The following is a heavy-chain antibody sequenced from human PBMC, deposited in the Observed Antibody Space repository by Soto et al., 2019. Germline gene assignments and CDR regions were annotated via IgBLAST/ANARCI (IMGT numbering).Heavy chain of an antibody. CDR3: ATDSSSTADRYFDY. CDR1: GGTFSSYT. J-gene: IGHJ4*02. Sequence: QVQLVQSGAEVKKPGSSVKVSCKASGGTFSSYTISWVRQAPGQGLEWMGGIILIFGLTNYAQKFQGRVTITADESTITAYMELSSLRSEDTAVYYCATDSSSTADRYFDYWGQGTLVTVSS. CDR2: IILIFGLT. V-gene: IGHV1-69*12. D-gene: IGHD6-6*01.